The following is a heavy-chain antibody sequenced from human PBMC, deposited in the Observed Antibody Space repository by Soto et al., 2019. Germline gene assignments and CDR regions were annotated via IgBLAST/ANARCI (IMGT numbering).Heavy chain of an antibody. Sequence: PSKTXSLTFTSSCGSIIGIMYDCVWIRQPPGKGLEWIGSLYYSGRTYYNPYLKSRVTISVDTSKNQFSLKLSSVTATDTAVYYCATPIEESWKHDDFDLCGQATMVTVSS. CDR1: CGSIIGIMYD. CDR3: ATPIEESWKHDDFDL. CDR2: LYYSGRT. V-gene: IGHV4-39*01. J-gene: IGHJ3*01. D-gene: IGHD1-1*01.